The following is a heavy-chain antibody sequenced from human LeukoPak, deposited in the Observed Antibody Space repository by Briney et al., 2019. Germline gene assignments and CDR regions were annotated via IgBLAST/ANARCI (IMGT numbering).Heavy chain of an antibody. V-gene: IGHV3-30*18. Sequence: GGSLRLSCAASGFTFSSYGMHWVRQAPGKGLEWVAVISYDGSNKYYADSVKGRFTISRDNSKNTLYLQMNSLRAEDTAVYYCAKERNLEIAVAGTIFDYWGQGTLVTVSS. D-gene: IGHD6-19*01. CDR2: ISYDGSNK. CDR3: AKERNLEIAVAGTIFDY. J-gene: IGHJ4*02. CDR1: GFTFSSYG.